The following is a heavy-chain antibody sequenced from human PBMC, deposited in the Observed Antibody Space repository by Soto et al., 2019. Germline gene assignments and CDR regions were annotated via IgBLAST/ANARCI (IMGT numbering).Heavy chain of an antibody. CDR2: IYSRGNT. CDR3: ARGRPRSWFDP. V-gene: IGHV4-30-4*01. CDR1: GGSISSGDYY. J-gene: IGHJ5*02. Sequence: QVQLQESGPGLVNPSQTLSLSCTVSGGSISSGDYYWTWICQPQGKGLEWPGYIYSRGNTYHNPSLQSRVSMSLDTSKNQFPLKLTAVTATDTAVYYCARGRPRSWFDPWGHGTLVTVSS. D-gene: IGHD3-10*01.